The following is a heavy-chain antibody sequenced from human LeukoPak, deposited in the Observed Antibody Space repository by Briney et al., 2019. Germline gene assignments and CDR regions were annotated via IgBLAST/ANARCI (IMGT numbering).Heavy chain of an antibody. D-gene: IGHD6-19*01. J-gene: IGHJ4*02. CDR1: GFTFSSYG. CDR2: ISGSGGST. Sequence: PGGSLRLSCAASGFTFSSYGMSWVRQAPGKGLEWVSAISGSGGSTYYADSVKGRFTISRDNSKNTLYLQMNSLRAEDTAVYYCAKPLESQWTYYFDYWGQGTLVTVSS. V-gene: IGHV3-23*01. CDR3: AKPLESQWTYYFDY.